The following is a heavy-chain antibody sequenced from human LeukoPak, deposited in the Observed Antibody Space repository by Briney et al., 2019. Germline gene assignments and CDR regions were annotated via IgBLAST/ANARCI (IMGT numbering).Heavy chain of an antibody. V-gene: IGHV4-59*08. J-gene: IGHJ2*01. CDR1: GGSISSYY. CDR2: IYYSGST. D-gene: IGHD3-22*01. CDR3: ARGLSVLYYDSSGYYL. Sequence: KPSETLSLTCTVSGGSISSYYWSWIRPPPGKGLEWIGYIYYSGSTNYNPSLKSRVTISVDTSKNQFSLKLSSVTAADTAVYYCARGLSVLYYDSSGYYLWGRGTLVTVSS.